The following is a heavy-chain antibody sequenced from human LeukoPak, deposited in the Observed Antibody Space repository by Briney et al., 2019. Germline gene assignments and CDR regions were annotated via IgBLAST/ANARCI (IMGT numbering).Heavy chain of an antibody. CDR3: ASSPYYYDSSGYYWDAYYFDY. CDR2: ITGSGGSS. CDR1: GFTFSGYA. Sequence: PGGSLRLSCAASGFTFSGYAMSWVRQAPGKGLEWVSAITGSGGSSYYGDSVKGRFTISRDNSKNTLYLQMNSLRAEDTAVYYCASSPYYYDSSGYYWDAYYFDYWGQGTLVTVSS. J-gene: IGHJ4*02. V-gene: IGHV3-23*01. D-gene: IGHD3-22*01.